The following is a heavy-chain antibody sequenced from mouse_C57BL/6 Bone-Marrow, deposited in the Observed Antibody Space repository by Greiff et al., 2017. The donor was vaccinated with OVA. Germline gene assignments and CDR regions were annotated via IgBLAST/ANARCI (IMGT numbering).Heavy chain of an antibody. D-gene: IGHD1-1*01. CDR1: GFTFNTYA. J-gene: IGHJ3*01. CDR2: IRSKSSNYAT. V-gene: IGHV10-3*01. CDR3: VREEYYGSSSWFAY. Sequence: EVMLVESGGGLVQPKGSLKLSCAASGFTFNTYAMHWVRQAPGKGLEWVARIRSKSSNYATYYADSVKDRFTISRDDSQSMLYLQMNNLKTEDTAMYYCVREEYYGSSSWFAYWGQGTLVTVSA.